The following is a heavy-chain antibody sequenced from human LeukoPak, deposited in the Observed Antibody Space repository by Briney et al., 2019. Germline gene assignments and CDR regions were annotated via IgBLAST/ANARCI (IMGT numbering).Heavy chain of an antibody. D-gene: IGHD3-22*01. CDR2: VHYSGTT. Sequence: SETLSLTCTVSGGSLNNYYWSWIRQPPGKGLEWIGYVHYSGTTNYNPSLKSRVTISLDTSRNQFSLKLNSVTAADTAVYYCAKSNGYGLIDIWGQGTMVTVSS. J-gene: IGHJ3*02. CDR3: AKSNGYGLIDI. V-gene: IGHV4-59*12. CDR1: GGSLNNYY.